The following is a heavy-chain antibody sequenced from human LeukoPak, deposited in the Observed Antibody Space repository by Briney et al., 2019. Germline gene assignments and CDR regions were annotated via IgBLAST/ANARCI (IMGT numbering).Heavy chain of an antibody. CDR2: IYYSGST. D-gene: IGHD6-13*01. Sequence: SETLSLTCTVSGGSISSYYWSWIRQPPGKGLEWIGYIYYSGSTNYNPSLKSRVTISVDTSKNQFSLKLSSVTAVDTAVYYCARGRDSSSWYVDYWGQGTLVTVSS. J-gene: IGHJ4*02. V-gene: IGHV4-59*01. CDR3: ARGRDSSSWYVDY. CDR1: GGSISSYY.